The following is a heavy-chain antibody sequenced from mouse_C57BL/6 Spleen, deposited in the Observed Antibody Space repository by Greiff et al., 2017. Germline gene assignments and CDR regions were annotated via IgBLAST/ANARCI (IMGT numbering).Heavy chain of an antibody. CDR1: GYTFTNYW. CDR3: ARGGYGSSPHYAMDY. V-gene: IGHV1-63*01. D-gene: IGHD1-1*01. Sequence: VKLQESGAELVRPGTSVKMSCKASGYTFTNYWIGWAKQRPGHGLEWIGDIYPGGGYTNYNEKFKGKATLTADKSSSTAYMQFSSLTSEDSAIYYCARGGYGSSPHYAMDYWGQGTSVTVSS. J-gene: IGHJ4*01. CDR2: IYPGGGYT.